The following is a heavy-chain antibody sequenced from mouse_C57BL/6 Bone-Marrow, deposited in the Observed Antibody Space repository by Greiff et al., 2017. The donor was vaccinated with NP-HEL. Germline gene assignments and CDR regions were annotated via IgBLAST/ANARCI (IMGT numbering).Heavy chain of an antibody. D-gene: IGHD3-2*02. Sequence: EVQLQQSGPELVKPGASVKMSCKASGYTFTDYYMHWVKQSHGKSLEWIGYIYPNNGGNGYNQKFKGKATLTVDKYSSTANMDLRSRTSEDSAVYYCARPQTAQATGFAYWGQGTLVTVSA. CDR2: IYPNNGGN. CDR3: ARPQTAQATGFAY. CDR1: GYTFTDYY. V-gene: IGHV1-34*01. J-gene: IGHJ3*01.